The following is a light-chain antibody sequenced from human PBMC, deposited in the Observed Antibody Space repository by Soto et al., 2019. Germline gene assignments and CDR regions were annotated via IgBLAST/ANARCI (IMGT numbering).Light chain of an antibody. Sequence: EIVLKQSPGTLSLSPGERATLSCRASQSVSSSYLAWYQQKPGQAPRLLIYGASSRATGIPDRFRASGSGTDFLLTISTPEPEEFAVYYYQQYVSSLITFGQGTRLEIK. CDR2: GAS. J-gene: IGKJ5*01. CDR1: QSVSSSY. CDR3: QQYVSSLIT. V-gene: IGKV3-20*01.